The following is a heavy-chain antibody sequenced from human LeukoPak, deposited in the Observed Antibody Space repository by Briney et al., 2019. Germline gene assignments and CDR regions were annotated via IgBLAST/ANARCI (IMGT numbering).Heavy chain of an antibody. CDR2: IYTSGST. J-gene: IGHJ5*02. V-gene: IGHV4-4*07. CDR1: GGSISSYY. Sequence: SETLSLTCTVSGGSISSYYWSWIRQPAGKGLEWIGRIYTSGSTNYNPSLKSRVTMSVDTSKNQFSLELSALTAADTAVYYCARGVSLGKFSGGSCYNRFDAWGQGTLVTVSS. CDR3: ARGVSLGKFSGGSCYNRFDA. D-gene: IGHD2-15*01.